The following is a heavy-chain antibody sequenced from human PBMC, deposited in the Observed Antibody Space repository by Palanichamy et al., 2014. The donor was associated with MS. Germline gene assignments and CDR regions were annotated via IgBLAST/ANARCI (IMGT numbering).Heavy chain of an antibody. V-gene: IGHV3-9*01. CDR3: AKSYSGYDYSFDY. J-gene: IGHJ4*02. D-gene: IGHD5-12*01. CDR2: ISWNSGTI. Sequence: EAQLWRSGGGLVQPGRSLRLSCAASGFTFDDYAMHWVRQAPGKGLEWVSDISWNSGTIDYADSVKGRFTISRDNAKKSLYLQMNSLRPEDTALYYCAKSYSGYDYSFDYWGQGTLVTVSS. CDR1: GFTFDDYA.